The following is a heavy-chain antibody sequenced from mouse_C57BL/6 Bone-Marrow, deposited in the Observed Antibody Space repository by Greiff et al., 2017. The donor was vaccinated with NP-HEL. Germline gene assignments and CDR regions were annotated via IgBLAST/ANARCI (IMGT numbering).Heavy chain of an antibody. CDR1: GYTFTTYP. CDR3: ARGRSVYAMDY. V-gene: IGHV1-47*01. CDR2: FHPYNDDT. Sequence: QVQLQQSGAELVKPGASVKMSCKASGYTFTTYPIEWMKQNHGKSLEWIGNFHPYNDDTNYNEKFKGKATLTADKSSSTAHMQFSSLTSEDSAIYYCARGRSVYAMDYWGQGTSVTVSS. D-gene: IGHD3-1*01. J-gene: IGHJ4*01.